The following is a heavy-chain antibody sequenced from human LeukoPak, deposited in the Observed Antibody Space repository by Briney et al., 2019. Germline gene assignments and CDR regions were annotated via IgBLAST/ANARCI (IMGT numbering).Heavy chain of an antibody. Sequence: ASVKVSCKASGYTFTSYGISWVRQAPGQRLEWMGWISAYNGNTNYAQKLQGRVTMTTDTSTSTAYMELRSLRSDDTAVYYCARERGYCSSTSCYLNYYYMDVWGKGTTVTVSS. CDR2: ISAYNGNT. D-gene: IGHD2-2*01. V-gene: IGHV1-18*01. CDR1: GYTFTSYG. CDR3: ARERGYCSSTSCYLNYYYMDV. J-gene: IGHJ6*03.